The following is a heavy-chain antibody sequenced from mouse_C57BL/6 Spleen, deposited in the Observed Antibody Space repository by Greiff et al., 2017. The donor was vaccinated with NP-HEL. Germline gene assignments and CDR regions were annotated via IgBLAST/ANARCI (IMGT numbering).Heavy chain of an antibody. D-gene: IGHD1-2*01. V-gene: IGHV5-17*01. J-gene: IGHJ4*01. CDR3: ARRLPWAMDY. CDR2: ISSGSSTI. CDR1: GFTFSDYG. Sequence: EVQLQQSGGGLVKPGGSLKLSCAASGFTFSDYGMHWVRQAPEKGLEWVAYISSGSSTIYYADTVKGRFTISRDNAKNTLFLQMTSLRSEDTAMYYGARRLPWAMDYWGQGTSVTVSS.